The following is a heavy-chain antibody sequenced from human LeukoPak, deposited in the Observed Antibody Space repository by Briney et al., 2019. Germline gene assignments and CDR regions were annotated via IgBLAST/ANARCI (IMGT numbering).Heavy chain of an antibody. V-gene: IGHV4-30-4*01. CDR3: ARVSSVAGTRPYLDY. CDR2: IYYSGST. CDR1: GGSISSGDYY. Sequence: SETLSLTCTVSGGSISSGDYYWSWIRQPPGKGLEWIGYIYYSGSTYYNPSLKSRVTISVDTSKNQFSLKLSSVTAADTAVYYCARVSSVAGTRPYLDYWGQGTLVTVSS. J-gene: IGHJ4*02. D-gene: IGHD6-19*01.